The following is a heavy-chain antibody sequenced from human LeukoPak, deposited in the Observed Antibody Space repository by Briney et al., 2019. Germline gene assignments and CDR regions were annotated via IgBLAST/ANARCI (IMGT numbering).Heavy chain of an antibody. CDR3: ARAGTSGGLCDY. J-gene: IGHJ4*02. CDR1: GVSISSYF. Sequence: SETLSLTCTVSGVSISSYFWSWVRQPAGKGLEWIGRIYTSGSTKYNPSRQSRVTMSLDTSKKQLSLNLGSVTAADTAVYYCARAGTSGGLCDYWGQGILVTVSS. V-gene: IGHV4-4*07. CDR2: IYTSGST. D-gene: IGHD1-14*01.